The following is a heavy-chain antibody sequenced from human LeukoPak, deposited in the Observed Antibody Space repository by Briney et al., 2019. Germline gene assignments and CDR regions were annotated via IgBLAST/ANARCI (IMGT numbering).Heavy chain of an antibody. CDR2: VFYPGST. CDR1: GGPIDRHY. J-gene: IGHJ4*02. D-gene: IGHD6-13*01. Sequence: PSETLSLTCTVSGGPIDRHYWSWIRQPPRKGLEWIGYVFYPGSTNYNPSLKSRVTMSLDTSRDQFSLRLTSVTAADTVIYYCASRPAGSTWYGVFDYWSQGTPVTVSS. V-gene: IGHV4-59*11. CDR3: ASRPAGSTWYGVFDY.